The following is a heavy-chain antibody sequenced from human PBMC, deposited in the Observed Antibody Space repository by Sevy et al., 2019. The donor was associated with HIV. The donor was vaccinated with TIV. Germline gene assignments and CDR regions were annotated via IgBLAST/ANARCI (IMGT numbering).Heavy chain of an antibody. CDR3: TTDPAPCSDTSTYNYLCPDAY. J-gene: IGHJ4*02. V-gene: IGHV3-23*01. CDR1: GFTFSSYA. Sequence: GGSLRLSCVASGFTFSSYAMSWVRQAPGKGLEWVSAISGSGGSTYYADSVKGRFTISRDNSKNTLYLQMNSLRAEDTAVYYCTTDPAPCSDTSTYNYLCPDAYWGQGTLVTVSS. CDR2: ISGSGGST. D-gene: IGHD3-22*01.